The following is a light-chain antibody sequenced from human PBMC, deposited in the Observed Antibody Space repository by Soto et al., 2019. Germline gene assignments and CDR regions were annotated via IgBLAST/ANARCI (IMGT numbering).Light chain of an antibody. CDR1: HSIHSSF. CDR2: GAS. Sequence: EVVLTQSPGTLSLSPGERASLSCRASHSIHSSFLAWYQQKPGQAPRLLIYGASSRATHIPDRFSGGGSGTXXXLTXXRLEPEDFAXYYCQQYDTSPYTFGQGTKLEI. J-gene: IGKJ2*01. V-gene: IGKV3-20*01. CDR3: QQYDTSPYT.